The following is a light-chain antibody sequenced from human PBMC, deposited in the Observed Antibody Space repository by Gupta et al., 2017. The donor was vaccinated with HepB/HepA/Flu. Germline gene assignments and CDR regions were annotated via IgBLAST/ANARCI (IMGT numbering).Light chain of an antibody. V-gene: IGLV2-14*03. J-gene: IGLJ2*01. CDR1: SSDIGALNY. Sequence: QSGLTQPAPVSGSHGKSTPISGTGTSSDIGALNYVSWNQQYPKTAPKLVSYDVSIRPSWISNRFSGSQSGNPSSLTISGLQAEDEADYYCSSYSTSTSLVIFGGGTKLTVL. CDR3: SSYSTSTSLVI. CDR2: DVS.